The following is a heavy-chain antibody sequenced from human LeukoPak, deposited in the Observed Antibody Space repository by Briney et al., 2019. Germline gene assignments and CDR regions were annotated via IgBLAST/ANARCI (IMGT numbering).Heavy chain of an antibody. D-gene: IGHD3-9*01. V-gene: IGHV1-3*01. CDR3: ARPDYDILTGWDYYYYYGMDV. J-gene: IGHJ6*02. Sequence: GASVKVSCKASGYTFTSYAMHWVRQAPGQRLEWMGWINAGNGNTKYSQKFQGRVTITRDTSASTAYMELSSLRSEDTAVYYCARPDYDILTGWDYYYYYGMDVWGQGTTVIVSS. CDR2: INAGNGNT. CDR1: GYTFTSYA.